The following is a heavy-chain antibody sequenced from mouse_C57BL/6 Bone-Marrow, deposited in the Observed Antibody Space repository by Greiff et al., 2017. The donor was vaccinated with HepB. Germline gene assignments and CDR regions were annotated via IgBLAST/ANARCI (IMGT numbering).Heavy chain of an antibody. CDR3: TRETYYGD. CDR1: GFNIKDDY. V-gene: IGHV14-4*01. Sequence: EVQLQQSGAELVRPGASVKLSCTASGFNIKDDYMHWVKQRPEQGLEWIGWIDPENGDTEYASKFQGKATITADTSSNTAYLQLSSLTSEDTAVYYCTRETYYGDWGQGTTLTVSS. CDR2: IDPENGDT. D-gene: IGHD2-10*01. J-gene: IGHJ2*01.